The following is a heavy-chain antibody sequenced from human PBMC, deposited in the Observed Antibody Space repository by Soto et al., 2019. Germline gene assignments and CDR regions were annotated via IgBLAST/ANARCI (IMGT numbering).Heavy chain of an antibody. CDR3: ARHGRDYYDSSGSAFDI. V-gene: IGHV5-10-1*01. CDR2: IDPSDSYT. Sequence: GESLKISCKGSGYSFTSYWISWVRQMPGEGLEWMGRIDPSDSYTNYSPSFQGHVTISADKSISTAYLQWSSLKASDTAMYYCARHGRDYYDSSGSAFDIWGQGTMVTVSS. D-gene: IGHD3-22*01. J-gene: IGHJ3*02. CDR1: GYSFTSYW.